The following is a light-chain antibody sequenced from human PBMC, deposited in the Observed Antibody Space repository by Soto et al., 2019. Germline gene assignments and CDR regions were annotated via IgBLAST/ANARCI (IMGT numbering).Light chain of an antibody. CDR2: DVT. J-gene: IGLJ1*01. CDR3: TSYTSSITLV. V-gene: IGLV2-14*02. Sequence: QSALTQPASVSGSPGQSIAISCTGTSSDVGSYDIVSWYQQHPGKVPKLIIYDVTIRPSGVSDRFSGSKSGNTASLTISGLQAEDEADYYCTSYTSSITLVFGTGTKLTVL. CDR1: SSDVGSYDI.